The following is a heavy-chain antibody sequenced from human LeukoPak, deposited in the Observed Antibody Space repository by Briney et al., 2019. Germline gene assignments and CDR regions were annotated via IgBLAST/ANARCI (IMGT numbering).Heavy chain of an antibody. J-gene: IGHJ4*02. V-gene: IGHV4-61*01. CDR2: IYYSGST. Sequence: SETLSLTCTVSGGSVSSGNHYWSWIRQPPGKGLEWIGYIYYSGSTNYNPSLKSRVTISVDTSKNQFSLKLSSVTAADTAVYYCARGRVGGSYWGQGTLVTVSS. CDR3: ARGRVGGSY. CDR1: GGSVSSGNHY. D-gene: IGHD1-26*01.